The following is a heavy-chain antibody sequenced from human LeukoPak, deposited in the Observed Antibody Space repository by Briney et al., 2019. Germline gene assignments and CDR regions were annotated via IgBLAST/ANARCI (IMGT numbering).Heavy chain of an antibody. CDR3: ARTTEGGYTYDYFYYYYMDV. CDR1: GDSISTYY. J-gene: IGHJ6*03. V-gene: IGHV4-59*01. D-gene: IGHD5-18*01. CDR2: IYHSGST. Sequence: SETLSLTCTVSGDSISTYYWSWIRQPPGKALEWIGYIYHSGSTNYKSSLKSRVTISVDTSKNQFSLKLSSVTAADTAVYYCARTTEGGYTYDYFYYYYMDVWGKGTTVTISS.